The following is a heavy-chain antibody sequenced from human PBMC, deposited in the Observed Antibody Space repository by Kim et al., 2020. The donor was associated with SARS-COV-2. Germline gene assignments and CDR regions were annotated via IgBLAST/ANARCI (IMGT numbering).Heavy chain of an antibody. D-gene: IGHD2-2*01. J-gene: IGHJ4*02. Sequence: SVKVSCKASGGTFSSYAISWVRQAPGQGLEWMGGIIPIFGTANYAQKFQGRVTITADESTSTAYMELSSLRSEDTAVYYCASAFSSFYYFDYWGQGTLVTVSS. CDR2: IIPIFGTA. CDR1: GGTFSSYA. CDR3: ASAFSSFYYFDY. V-gene: IGHV1-69*13.